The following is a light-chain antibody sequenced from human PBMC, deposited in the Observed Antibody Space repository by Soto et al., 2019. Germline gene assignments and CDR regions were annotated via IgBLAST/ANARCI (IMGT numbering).Light chain of an antibody. CDR3: AAWDDGLSGWV. Sequence: QSVLTQPPSASGTPGQRVTISCSGSSSNIGSNYVFWYRQFPGTAPKVLIYRNNQRPSGVPDRFSGSKSGTSASLAISGLRSEDEADYYCAAWDDGLSGWVFGGGTKVTVL. CDR2: RNN. V-gene: IGLV1-47*01. J-gene: IGLJ3*02. CDR1: SSNIGSNY.